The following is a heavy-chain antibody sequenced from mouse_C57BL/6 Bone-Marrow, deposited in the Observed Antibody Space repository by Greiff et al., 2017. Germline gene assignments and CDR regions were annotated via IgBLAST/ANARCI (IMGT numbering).Heavy chain of an antibody. J-gene: IGHJ4*01. CDR2: INYDGSST. V-gene: IGHV5-16*01. Sequence: DVQLVESEGGLVQPGSSMKLSCTASGFTFSDYYMAWVRQVPEKGLEWVANINYDGSSTYYLDSLKSRFIISRDNAKNILYLQMSSLKSEDTATYYCARENLGNYGYAMDYWGQGTSVTVSS. CDR3: ARENLGNYGYAMDY. D-gene: IGHD2-1*01. CDR1: GFTFSDYY.